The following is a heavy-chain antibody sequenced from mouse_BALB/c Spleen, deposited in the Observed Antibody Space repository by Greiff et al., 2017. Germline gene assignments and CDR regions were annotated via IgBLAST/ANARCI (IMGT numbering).Heavy chain of an antibody. V-gene: IGHV1S34*01. D-gene: IGHD1-2*01. CDR3: ERGVRLYYAMDY. J-gene: IGHJ4*01. CDR1: GYSFTGYY. Sequence: LVKPGASVKISCKASGYSFTGYYMHWVKQSHGKSLEWIGYISCYNGATSYNQKFKGKATFTVDTSSSPAYMQFNSLTSEDSAVYDCERGVRLYYAMDYWGQGTSVTVAS. CDR2: ISCYNGAT.